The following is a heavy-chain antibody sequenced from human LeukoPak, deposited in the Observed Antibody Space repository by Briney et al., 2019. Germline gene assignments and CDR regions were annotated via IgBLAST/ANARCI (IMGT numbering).Heavy chain of an antibody. Sequence: PGGSLRLSCAASGFTFSSYGMHWVRQAPGKGLEWVAVIWYDGTNKYYADSVKGRFTISRDNSKNTLYLQMNSLRAEDTAVYYCATVLRGSSWFYFDCWGQGTLVTVSS. CDR1: GFTFSSYG. D-gene: IGHD6-13*01. J-gene: IGHJ4*02. V-gene: IGHV3-33*08. CDR3: ATVLRGSSWFYFDC. CDR2: IWYDGTNK.